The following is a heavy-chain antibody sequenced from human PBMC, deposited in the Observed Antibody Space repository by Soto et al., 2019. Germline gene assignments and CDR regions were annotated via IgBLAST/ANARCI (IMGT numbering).Heavy chain of an antibody. CDR2: INHSGST. CDR3: AREGVTKRWFDP. V-gene: IGHV4-34*01. J-gene: IGHJ5*02. Sequence: SETLSLTCAVYGGSFSGYYWSWIRQPPGKGLEWIGEINHSGSTNYNPSLKSRVTISVDTSKNQFSLKLSSVTAADTAVYYCAREGVTKRWFDPWGEGTLVTLSS. D-gene: IGHD4-17*01. CDR1: GGSFSGYY.